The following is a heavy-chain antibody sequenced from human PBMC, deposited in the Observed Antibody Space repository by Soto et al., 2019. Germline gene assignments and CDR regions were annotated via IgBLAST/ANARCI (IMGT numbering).Heavy chain of an antibody. V-gene: IGHV4-61*01. D-gene: IGHD1-1*01. Sequence: SETLSLTCAVYGGFVSSGNYYWSWIRQPPGKGLEWIGEMSHSGGTHFNPSLKSRVTISVDTSKNQFSLKMSSVTAADTALYYCARVERGTATTVVDEFDIWGQGTMVTVAS. CDR1: GGFVSSGNYY. CDR2: MSHSGGT. J-gene: IGHJ3*02. CDR3: ARVERGTATTVVDEFDI.